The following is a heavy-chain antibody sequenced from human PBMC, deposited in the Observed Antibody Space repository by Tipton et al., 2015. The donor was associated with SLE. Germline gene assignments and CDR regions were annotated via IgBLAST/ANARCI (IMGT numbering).Heavy chain of an antibody. CDR3: ARDPRGAARYYYYYGMDV. Sequence: SLRLSCAASGFTFSSYEMNWVRQAPGKGLEWISYISSSGSTIYYADSVKGRFTISRDNAKNSLYLQMNSLRAEDTAVYYCARDPRGAARYYYYYGMDVWGQGTTVTVSS. J-gene: IGHJ6*02. CDR2: ISSSGSTI. D-gene: IGHD2-15*01. V-gene: IGHV3-48*03. CDR1: GFTFSSYE.